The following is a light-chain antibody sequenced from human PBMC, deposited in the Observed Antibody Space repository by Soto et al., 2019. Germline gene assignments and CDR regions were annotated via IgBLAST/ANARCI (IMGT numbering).Light chain of an antibody. V-gene: IGKV3-11*01. Sequence: ETVLTQSPATLSLSPGERATLSCRASQSISSYLAWYQQKPGQAPRLLIYDASSRATGIPARFSGSGSGTDFTLTISSLQPEDFATYYCLQDYNYPLTFGGGTKVDIK. CDR1: QSISSY. CDR2: DAS. J-gene: IGKJ4*01. CDR3: LQDYNYPLT.